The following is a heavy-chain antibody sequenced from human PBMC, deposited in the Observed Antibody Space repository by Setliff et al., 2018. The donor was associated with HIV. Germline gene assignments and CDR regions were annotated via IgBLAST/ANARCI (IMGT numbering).Heavy chain of an antibody. V-gene: IGHV4-34*12. D-gene: IGHD1-26*01. CDR2: IVDSGST. CDR3: ARVPPRWGATRDY. CDR1: GGSFSGYY. J-gene: IGHJ4*02. Sequence: PSETLSLTCTLYGGSFSGYYWTWIRQSPEKGLEWIGEIVDSGSTNYSPSLKSRVTISLDTSKKQFSLRLNSVTAADTAVYYCARVPPRWGATRDYWGQGTLVTVSS.